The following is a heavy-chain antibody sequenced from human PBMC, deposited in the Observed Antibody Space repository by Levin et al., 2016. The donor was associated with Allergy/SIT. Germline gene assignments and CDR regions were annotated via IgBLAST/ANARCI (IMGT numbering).Heavy chain of an antibody. CDR1: GGSISSSAYY. Sequence: SETLSLTCTVSGGSISSSAYYWGWIRQAPGKGLEWIGSISYSGSTYDNPSLKSRVAIHVDTSKIKFSLRLSSVTASDTGVYFCARQRAGRTSGWNHWGQGALVTVSS. D-gene: IGHD6-25*01. J-gene: IGHJ4*02. CDR3: ARQRAGRTSGWNH. CDR2: ISYSGST. V-gene: IGHV4-39*01.